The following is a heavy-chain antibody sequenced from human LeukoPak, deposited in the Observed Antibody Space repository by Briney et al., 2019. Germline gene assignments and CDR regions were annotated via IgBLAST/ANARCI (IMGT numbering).Heavy chain of an antibody. D-gene: IGHD6-13*01. Sequence: PGGSLRLSCAVSGFTFSSYWMDWVRQAPGKGLVWVSRISSDGSNTAYADSVKGRFTISRDNARNTLFLQMSSLRAEDTAVYYCAKRGDGDAWYDYWGQGTLVIVSS. CDR1: GFTFSSYW. CDR2: ISSDGSNT. J-gene: IGHJ4*02. CDR3: AKRGDGDAWYDY. V-gene: IGHV3-74*01.